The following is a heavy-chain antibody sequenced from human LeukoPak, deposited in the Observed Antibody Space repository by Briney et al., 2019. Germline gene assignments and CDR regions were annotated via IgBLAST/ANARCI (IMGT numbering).Heavy chain of an antibody. CDR1: GDSISSYC. J-gene: IGHJ4*02. Sequence: SETLSLTCTVPGDSISSYCWNWIRQPAGKGLEWIGRIYTSGSTDYNPSLRSRVTMSVDTSRNQFSLKLTSVTAADTAVYYCARESKSYDGSGYYHDYWGQGNLVTVSS. V-gene: IGHV4-4*07. CDR3: ARESKSYDGSGYYHDY. D-gene: IGHD3-22*01. CDR2: IYTSGST.